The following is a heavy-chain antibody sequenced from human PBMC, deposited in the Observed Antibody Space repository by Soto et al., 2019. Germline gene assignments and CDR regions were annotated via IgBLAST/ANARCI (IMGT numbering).Heavy chain of an antibody. J-gene: IGHJ4*02. CDR1: GFAFSRSA. CDR3: ARDVYYASTGIDY. V-gene: IGHV3-30-3*01. D-gene: IGHD2-8*02. CDR2: ISYDGSTK. Sequence: QVQLVESGGGVVQPGKSLRLSCAASGFAFSRSAMHWVRQAPGKGLEWVAVISYDGSTKYYADSVRGRFTISRDTSKNTLYLQMNSLRSEDTAVYYCARDVYYASTGIDYWGQGSLVTVSS.